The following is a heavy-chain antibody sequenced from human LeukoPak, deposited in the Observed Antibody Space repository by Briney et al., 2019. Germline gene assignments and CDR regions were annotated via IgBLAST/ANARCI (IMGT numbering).Heavy chain of an antibody. D-gene: IGHD3-3*01. CDR1: GFTFSSYS. CDR3: AGEFSGYDFWSGYYTGNYYYYGMDV. V-gene: IGHV3-21*01. J-gene: IGHJ6*02. Sequence: PGGSLRLSCAASGFTFSSYSMNWVRQAPGKGLEWVLSISSSSSYIYYADSVKGRFTISRDNAKNSLYLQMNSLRAEDTAVYYCAGEFSGYDFWSGYYTGNYYYYGMDVWGQGTTVTVSS. CDR2: ISSSSSYI.